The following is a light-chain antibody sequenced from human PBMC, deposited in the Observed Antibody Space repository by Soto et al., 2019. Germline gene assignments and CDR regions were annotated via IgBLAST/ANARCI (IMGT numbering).Light chain of an antibody. CDR1: QSVSSSY. CDR2: GAS. Sequence: EIVLTQSPGTLSLSPGERATLSCRASQSVSSSYLAWYQQKPGQAPRLLIYGASSRATGIPDRFSGSGSGTDFTLTISRLEPEDFAVYNCQQYGSSGGTFGPGTKVDIK. V-gene: IGKV3-20*01. J-gene: IGKJ3*01. CDR3: QQYGSSGGT.